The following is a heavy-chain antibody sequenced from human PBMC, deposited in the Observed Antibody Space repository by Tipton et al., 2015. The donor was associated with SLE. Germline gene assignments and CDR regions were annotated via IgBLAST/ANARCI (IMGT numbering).Heavy chain of an antibody. CDR1: GDSISISTYS. V-gene: IGHV4-39*01. CDR2: MFYSGST. J-gene: IGHJ5*02. CDR3: VRQPTEGWFDP. Sequence: TLSLTCPVSGDSISISTYSWGWIRQPPGKGLEWIGSMFYSGSTYYNSSLKSRVTISVDTSKNQFSLELSSVTAADTSVYYCVRQPTEGWFDPWGQGTLVTVSS.